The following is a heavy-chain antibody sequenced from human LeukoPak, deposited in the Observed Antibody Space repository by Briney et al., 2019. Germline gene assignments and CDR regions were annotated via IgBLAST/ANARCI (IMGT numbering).Heavy chain of an antibody. V-gene: IGHV4-4*07. CDR3: ARAHTFSCNGGPCPFFLDY. J-gene: IGHJ4*02. Sequence: SDTLSLPCTVSVRSISRYYWRCVPQPAGKALEWIGRISSSGNTNYNPSLESRVTLSVDTSKNQFSLKLTSVTAADTAVYYCARAHTFSCNGGPCPFFLDYWGQGTLVTVSS. CDR1: VRSISRYY. D-gene: IGHD2/OR15-2a*01. CDR2: ISSSGNT.